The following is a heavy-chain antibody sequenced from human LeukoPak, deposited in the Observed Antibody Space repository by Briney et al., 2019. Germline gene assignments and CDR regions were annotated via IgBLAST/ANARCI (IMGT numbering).Heavy chain of an antibody. CDR1: GGSFSGYY. J-gene: IGHJ5*02. V-gene: IGHV4-34*01. CDR2: INHSGST. Sequence: PSETLSLTCAVYGGSFSGYYWSWIRQPPGKGLEWIGEINHSGSTNYNPSLKSRVTISVDTSKNQFSLKLSSVTAADTAVYYCARGPPMMVRFLEWLTNWFDHWGQGTLVTVSS. CDR3: ARGPPMMVRFLEWLTNWFDH. D-gene: IGHD3-3*01.